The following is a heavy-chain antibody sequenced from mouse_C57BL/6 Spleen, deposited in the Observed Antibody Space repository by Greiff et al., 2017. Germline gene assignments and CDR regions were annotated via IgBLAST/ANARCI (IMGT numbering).Heavy chain of an antibody. CDR1: GYSITSGYY. J-gene: IGHJ2*01. Sequence: ESGPGLVKPSQSLSLTCSVTGYSITSGYYWNWIRQFPGNKLEWMGYISYDGSNNYNPSLKNRISITRDTSKNQFFLKLNSVTTEDTATYYCARGIYDGYYYFDYWGQGTTLTVSS. V-gene: IGHV3-6*01. CDR3: ARGIYDGYYYFDY. D-gene: IGHD2-3*01. CDR2: ISYDGSN.